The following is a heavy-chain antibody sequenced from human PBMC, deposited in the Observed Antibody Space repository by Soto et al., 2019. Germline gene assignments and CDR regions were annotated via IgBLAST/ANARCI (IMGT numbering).Heavy chain of an antibody. CDR1: GFTFSNYH. V-gene: IGHV3-48*01. CDR3: ARPKVEGGTSEGFGP. Sequence: EVQLVESGGGLVQPGGSLRLSCAASGFTFSNYHMNWVRQAPGKGLEWISYISSGSTTIYYADSVKGRFTIARDNAKNALYLQMNSLRFEDTAVYFCARPKVEGGTSEGFGPWGQGTLVTVSP. J-gene: IGHJ5*02. D-gene: IGHD1-1*01. CDR2: ISSGSTTI.